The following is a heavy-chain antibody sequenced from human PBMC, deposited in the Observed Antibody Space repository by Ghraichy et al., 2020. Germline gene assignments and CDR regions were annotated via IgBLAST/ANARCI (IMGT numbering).Heavy chain of an antibody. CDR3: TSSQAVAGMGWEPGYYGMDV. D-gene: IGHD6-19*01. Sequence: LSLTCAASGFTFSGSAMHWVRQASGEGLEWVGRIRSKANSYATAYAASVKGRFTISRDDSKNTAYLQMNSLKTEDTAVYYCTSSQAVAGMGWEPGYYGMDVWGQGTTVTVSS. V-gene: IGHV3-73*01. CDR1: GFTFSGSA. J-gene: IGHJ6*02. CDR2: IRSKANSYAT.